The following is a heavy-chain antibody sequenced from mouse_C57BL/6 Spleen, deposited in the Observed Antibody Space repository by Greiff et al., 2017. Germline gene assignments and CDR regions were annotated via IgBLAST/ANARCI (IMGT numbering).Heavy chain of an antibody. Sequence: QVQLQQPGAELVRPGTSVKLSCKASGYTFTSYWMHWVKQRPGQGLEWIGVIDPSDSYTNYNQKFKGKATLTVDTSSSTAYMQLSSLTSEDSAVYYCARNRVGYYFDYWGQGTTLTVSS. J-gene: IGHJ2*01. D-gene: IGHD1-1*01. CDR1: GYTFTSYW. CDR2: IDPSDSYT. V-gene: IGHV1-59*01. CDR3: ARNRVGYYFDY.